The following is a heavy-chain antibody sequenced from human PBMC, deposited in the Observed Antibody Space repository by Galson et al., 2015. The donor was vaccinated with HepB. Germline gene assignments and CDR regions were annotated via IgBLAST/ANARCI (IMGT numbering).Heavy chain of an antibody. V-gene: IGHV3-21*01. CDR2: ITSSSNYI. CDR3: ARDRNRYYYYGMDV. J-gene: IGHJ6*02. D-gene: IGHD1-14*01. Sequence: SLRLSCAASGFTFSSYTMNWVRQAPGKGLAWVSSITSSSNYIFYADSVKGRFTISRDNAKNSLYLQMNSLRAEDTAVYYCARDRNRYYYYGMDVWGQGTTVTVSS. CDR1: GFTFSSYT.